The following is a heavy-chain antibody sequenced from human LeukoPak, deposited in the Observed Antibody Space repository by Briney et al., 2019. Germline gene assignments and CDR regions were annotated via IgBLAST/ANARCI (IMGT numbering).Heavy chain of an antibody. D-gene: IGHD4-17*01. V-gene: IGHV4-59*08. CDR3: ARQAYGVHFDY. CDR2: IYYSGST. CDR1: GGSISSYY. Sequence: KPSETLSLTCTVSGGSISSYYWSWIRQPPGKGLEWIGYIYYSGSTNYNPSLKSRVTISVDTSKNQFSLKLSSVTAADTAVYYCARQAYGVHFDYWGQGTLVTVSS. J-gene: IGHJ4*02.